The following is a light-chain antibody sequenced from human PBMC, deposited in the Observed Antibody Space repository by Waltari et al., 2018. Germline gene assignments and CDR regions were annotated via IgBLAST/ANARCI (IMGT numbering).Light chain of an antibody. V-gene: IGKV1-12*01. CDR1: QGISSW. J-gene: IGKJ3*01. CDR2: AAS. CDR3: QQGYNTPFT. Sequence: DIQMTQSPSSLSASVGDKVTITCRASQGISSWLAWYQQKPGKAPKLLIYAASSLQSGVPSRFSGSGSLTDYTRTISSLQPEDFATYYCQQGYNTPFTFGPGTKLDIK.